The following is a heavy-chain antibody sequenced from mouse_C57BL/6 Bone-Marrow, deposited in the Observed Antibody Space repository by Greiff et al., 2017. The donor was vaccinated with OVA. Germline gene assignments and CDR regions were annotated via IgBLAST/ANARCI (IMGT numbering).Heavy chain of an antibody. CDR1: GFSLTSYG. CDR3: ARMGDYDWGDYFDY. CDR2: IWSGGST. V-gene: IGHV2-2*01. D-gene: IGHD2-4*01. Sequence: QVQLKESGPGLVQPSQSLSITCTVSGFSLTSYGVHWVRQSPGKGLEWLGVIWSGGSTDYNAAFISRLSLSKDNSKSQVFFKMNSLQADDTAIYYCARMGDYDWGDYFDYWGQGTTLTVSS. J-gene: IGHJ2*01.